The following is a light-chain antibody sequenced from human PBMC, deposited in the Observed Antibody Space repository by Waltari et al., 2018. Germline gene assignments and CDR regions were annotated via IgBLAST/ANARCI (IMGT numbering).Light chain of an antibody. Sequence: EIQMTQSPSSVSASVGDRVTITCRATQDISSALAWYQQKPGQAPNLLIYAVSSLQRGVPSRFSGSGSGTDFTLTISGLQPEDVATYFCQQGASFPPTFAQGTKVEIK. CDR1: QDISSA. CDR2: AVS. CDR3: QQGASFPPT. V-gene: IGKV1-12*01. J-gene: IGKJ1*01.